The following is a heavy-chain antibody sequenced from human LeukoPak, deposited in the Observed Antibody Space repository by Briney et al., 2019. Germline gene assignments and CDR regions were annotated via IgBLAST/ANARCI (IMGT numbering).Heavy chain of an antibody. CDR2: ISGGGGST. V-gene: IGHV3-23*01. CDR1: GFTFSSYA. D-gene: IGHD6-19*01. CDR3: ASSAGALIDC. J-gene: IGHJ4*02. Sequence: GGSLRLSCAASGFTFSSYAMSRVRQAPGKGLEWVSVISGGGGSTSYADSVKGRFTISRDNSKNTLYLQMNSLRAEDTAVYYCASSAGALIDCWGQGTLVIVSS.